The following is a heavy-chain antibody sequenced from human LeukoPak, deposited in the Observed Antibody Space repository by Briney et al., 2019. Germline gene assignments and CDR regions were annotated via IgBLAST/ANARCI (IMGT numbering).Heavy chain of an antibody. D-gene: IGHD6-19*01. CDR1: GGSISSSSYY. CDR2: IYYSGST. J-gene: IGHJ6*03. Sequence: KPSETLSLTCTVSGGSISSSSYYRGWIRQPPGKGLEWIGSIYYSGSTYYNPSLKSRVTISVDTSKNQFSLKLSSVTAADTAVYYCARHGRHSSGWYSVYYYYYMDVWGKGTTVTVSS. CDR3: ARHGRHSSGWYSVYYYYYMDV. V-gene: IGHV4-39*01.